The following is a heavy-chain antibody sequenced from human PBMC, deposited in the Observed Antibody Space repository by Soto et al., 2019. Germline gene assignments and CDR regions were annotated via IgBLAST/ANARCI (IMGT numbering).Heavy chain of an antibody. Sequence: ASLKVSCKASGYTFTKYGISWVRQAPGQGLEWMGWISTYNGNTNYAQKLQGRVTMTTDTSTTTAYMELRSLRSDDTAVYYCARVTSGSFNFDYWGQGTLVTVSS. CDR2: ISTYNGNT. J-gene: IGHJ4*02. CDR1: GYTFTKYG. V-gene: IGHV1-18*01. D-gene: IGHD1-26*01. CDR3: ARVTSGSFNFDY.